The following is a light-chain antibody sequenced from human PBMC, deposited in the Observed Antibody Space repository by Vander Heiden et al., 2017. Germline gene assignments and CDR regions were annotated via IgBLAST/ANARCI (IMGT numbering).Light chain of an antibody. CDR2: WAS. V-gene: IGKV4-1*01. CDR1: QSVFYSSNNKNY. Sequence: DIVMTQSPDSLAVSLGERATINCKSSQSVFYSSNNKNYLAWYQQKPGQLPKLLIDWASTRASGVPDRFSGSGSETDFTLTITSLQAEDVAVYYCQQYYSIPPTFGQGTKLEI. J-gene: IGKJ2*01. CDR3: QQYYSIPPT.